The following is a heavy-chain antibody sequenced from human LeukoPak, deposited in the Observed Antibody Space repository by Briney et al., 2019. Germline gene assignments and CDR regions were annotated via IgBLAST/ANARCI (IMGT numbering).Heavy chain of an antibody. D-gene: IGHD6-13*01. CDR1: GYTFTSYG. CDR3: ARGFLSIAAAGVDFDY. CDR2: ISAYNGNT. V-gene: IGHV1-18*01. Sequence: ASVKVSCKASGYTFTSYGISWVRQAPGQGLEWMGWISAYNGNTNYAQKPQGRVTMTTDTSTSTAYMELRSLRSDDTAVYYCARGFLSIAAAGVDFDYWGQGTLVTVSS. J-gene: IGHJ4*02.